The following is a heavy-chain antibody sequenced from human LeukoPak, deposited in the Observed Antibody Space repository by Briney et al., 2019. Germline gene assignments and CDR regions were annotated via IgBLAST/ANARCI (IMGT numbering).Heavy chain of an antibody. CDR3: ARGVYIPAAQYGY. J-gene: IGHJ4*02. V-gene: IGHV4-59*01. CDR2: IYYSGTT. D-gene: IGHD6-13*01. CDR1: GGSISSYY. Sequence: SETLSLTCTVSGGSISSYYWSWIRQPPGKGLEWIGYIYYSGTTNYNPSLKSRVTISVDTSKNQFSLKLNSVTAADTAVYYCARGVYIPAAQYGYWGQGTLVTVSS.